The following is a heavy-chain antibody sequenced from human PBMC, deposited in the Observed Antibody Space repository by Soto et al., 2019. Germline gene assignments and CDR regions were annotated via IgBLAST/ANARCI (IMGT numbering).Heavy chain of an antibody. J-gene: IGHJ3*02. Sequence: QVQLQESGPGLVKPSETLSLTCTVSGGSVSSYYWSWIRQPPGKGLEWIGYIYYSGSTTYNPSLTSRITISVDTSKTQFSLKLSSVTAADTAVYSCARRYGSAVDIWGQAKIVTASS. CDR1: GGSVSSYY. D-gene: IGHD4-17*01. CDR3: ARRYGSAVDI. CDR2: IYYSGST. V-gene: IGHV4-59*02.